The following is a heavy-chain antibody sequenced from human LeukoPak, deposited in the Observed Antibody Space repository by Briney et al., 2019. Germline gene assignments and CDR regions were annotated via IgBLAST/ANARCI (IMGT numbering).Heavy chain of an antibody. J-gene: IGHJ4*02. CDR1: GFTFNNFW. Sequence: GGSLRLSCAASGFTFNNFWVNWVRQAPGKGLEWVANINQDGSEKYYADSVKGRFTISRDNTKNSLFLQMNSLRAEDTAVYYCARSKGFSSSFRYYFDYWGQGTLVTASS. CDR2: INQDGSEK. D-gene: IGHD6-6*01. CDR3: ARSKGFSSSFRYYFDY. V-gene: IGHV3-7*01.